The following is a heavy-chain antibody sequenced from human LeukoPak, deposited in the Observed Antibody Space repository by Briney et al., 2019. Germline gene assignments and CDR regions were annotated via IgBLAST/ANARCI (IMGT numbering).Heavy chain of an antibody. D-gene: IGHD5-24*01. CDR3: AKDGMGTTPFDY. Sequence: PGGSLRLSCAASGFTFSSYAMSWVRQAPGKGLEWVSTISNSRGTTYYADSVKGRFTISRDNSKNTLYLQMNSLRAEDTAIYYCAKDGMGTTPFDYWGQGTLVTVSS. CDR1: GFTFSSYA. V-gene: IGHV3-23*01. J-gene: IGHJ4*02. CDR2: ISNSRGTT.